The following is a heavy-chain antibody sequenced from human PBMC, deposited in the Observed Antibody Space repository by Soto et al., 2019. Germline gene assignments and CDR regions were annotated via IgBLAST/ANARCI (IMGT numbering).Heavy chain of an antibody. V-gene: IGHV3-30-3*01. CDR1: GFTFSSYA. J-gene: IGHJ4*02. CDR3: AREEIAVAFNY. CDR2: ISYDGSNK. D-gene: IGHD6-19*01. Sequence: QVQLVESGEGVVQPGRSLRLSCAASGFTFSSYAMHWVRQAPGKGLEWVAVISYDGSNKYYADSVKGRFTISRDNSKNPLYLQMNSLRAEDTAVYYCAREEIAVAFNYWGQGTLVTVSS.